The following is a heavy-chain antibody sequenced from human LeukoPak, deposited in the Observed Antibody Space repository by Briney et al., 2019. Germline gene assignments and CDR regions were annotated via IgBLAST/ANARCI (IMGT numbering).Heavy chain of an antibody. CDR3: ARGAGGGYYHDAFDI. CDR1: GFTFSSYS. CDR2: ISSSSSYI. D-gene: IGHD1-26*01. J-gene: IGHJ3*02. Sequence: PGGSLRLSCAASGFTFSSYSMNWVRQAPGKGLEWVSSISSSSSYIYYADSVKGRFTISRDNAKNSLYLQMNSLRAEDTAVYYCARGAGGGYYHDAFDIWGQGTMVTVSS. V-gene: IGHV3-21*01.